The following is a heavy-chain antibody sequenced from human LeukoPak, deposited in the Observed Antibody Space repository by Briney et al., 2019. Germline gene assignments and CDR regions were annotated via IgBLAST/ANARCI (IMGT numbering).Heavy chain of an antibody. CDR2: ISGSGGST. J-gene: IGHJ4*02. D-gene: IGHD3-22*01. V-gene: IGHV3-23*01. CDR1: GFTFSSHA. Sequence: GGSLRLSCAASGFTFSSHAMSWVRQAPGKGLEWVSAISGSGGSTYYADSVKGRFTISRDNSKNTLYLQMNSLRAEDTAVYYCAKDLGNYYDSSGYYYVDYFDYWGQGTLVTVSS. CDR3: AKDLGNYYDSSGYYYVDYFDY.